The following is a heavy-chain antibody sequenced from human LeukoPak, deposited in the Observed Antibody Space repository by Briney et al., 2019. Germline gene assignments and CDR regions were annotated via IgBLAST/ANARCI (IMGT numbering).Heavy chain of an antibody. D-gene: IGHD5-24*01. CDR3: ARDYPQDGYESYGMDV. Sequence: GGSLRLSCVASGFTFSNFGMNWVRQAPGKGLEWISYISTSSNTIYYADSVKGRFTISRDNSKNTLYLQMNSLRAEDTAVYYCARDYPQDGYESYGMDVWGQGTTVTVSS. V-gene: IGHV3-48*01. J-gene: IGHJ6*02. CDR1: GFTFSNFG. CDR2: ISTSSNTI.